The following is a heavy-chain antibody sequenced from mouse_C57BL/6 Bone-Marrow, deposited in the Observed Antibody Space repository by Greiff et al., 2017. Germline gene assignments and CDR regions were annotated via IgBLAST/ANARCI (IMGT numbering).Heavy chain of an antibody. CDR3: ERLGGYEYEGYYFDY. V-gene: IGHV1-59*01. D-gene: IGHD2-4*01. CDR2: IDPSDSYT. CDR1: GYTFTSYW. Sequence: VQLQQPGAELVRPGTSVKLSCKASGYTFTSYWMHWVKQRPGQGLEWIGVIDPSDSYTNYNQKFKGKATLTVATSASTAYMQRSSLTSEDAAVYYCERLGGYEYEGYYFDYWGQGTTLTVSS. J-gene: IGHJ2*01.